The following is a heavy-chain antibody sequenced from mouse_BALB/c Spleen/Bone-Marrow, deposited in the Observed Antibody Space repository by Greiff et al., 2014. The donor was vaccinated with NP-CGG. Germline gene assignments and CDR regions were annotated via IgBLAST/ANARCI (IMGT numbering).Heavy chain of an antibody. Sequence: QVQLQQSGAELVKPGASVKLSCKASGYTFTSYDINWVRQRPEQGLEWIGWFFPGDNSTKYNEKFKGKATLTTDKSSSTAYMQLSRLTSEDSAVYFCAHDGLLPGMDYWGQGTSVTVSS. J-gene: IGHJ4*01. CDR3: AHDGLLPGMDY. CDR1: GYTFTSYD. V-gene: IGHV1-85*01. D-gene: IGHD2-3*01. CDR2: FFPGDNST.